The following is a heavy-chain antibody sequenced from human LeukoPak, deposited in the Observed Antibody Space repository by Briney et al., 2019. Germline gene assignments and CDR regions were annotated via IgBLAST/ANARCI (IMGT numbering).Heavy chain of an antibody. CDR3: ARLKCISTTWPSRYVMDV. J-gene: IGHJ6*02. Sequence: PSETLSLTCSVSGGSISSYYWSWIRQPPGKGLEYIGYIYYSGSTNYNPSLKSRVTISVDTSKDQFSLNLTSVTAADTAVYYCARLKCISTTWPSRYVMDVWGQGTTVTVSS. D-gene: IGHD2-2*01. V-gene: IGHV4-59*01. CDR2: IYYSGST. CDR1: GGSISSYY.